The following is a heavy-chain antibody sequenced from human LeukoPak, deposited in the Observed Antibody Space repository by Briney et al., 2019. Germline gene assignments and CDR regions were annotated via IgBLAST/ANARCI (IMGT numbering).Heavy chain of an antibody. D-gene: IGHD3-10*01. J-gene: IGHJ4*02. CDR3: ATTRGY. CDR1: GGSFRGYY. V-gene: IGHV4-34*01. Sequence: SEALSLTCAVYGGSFRGYYWIWIRQPPGKGLEWIGEINHSGSTNYNPSLKSRVTISIDTSKNQFSLKLSSMTAADTAVYYCATTRGYWGQGTLVTVSS. CDR2: INHSGST.